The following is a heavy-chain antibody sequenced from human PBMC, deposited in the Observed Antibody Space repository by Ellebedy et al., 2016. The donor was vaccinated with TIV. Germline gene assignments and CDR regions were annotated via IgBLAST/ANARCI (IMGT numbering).Heavy chain of an antibody. CDR1: GFTFSGYW. CDR2: IKQDGSEK. V-gene: IGHV3-7*03. Sequence: GESLKISXAASGFTFSGYWMSWGRQAPGKGLEWVANIKQDGSEKYYVDSVKGRFIISRDNAKNTLYLQMNSLRAEDTAVYYCAKGARGVIPQYNWFDPWGQGTLVTVSS. D-gene: IGHD3-10*01. CDR3: AKGARGVIPQYNWFDP. J-gene: IGHJ5*02.